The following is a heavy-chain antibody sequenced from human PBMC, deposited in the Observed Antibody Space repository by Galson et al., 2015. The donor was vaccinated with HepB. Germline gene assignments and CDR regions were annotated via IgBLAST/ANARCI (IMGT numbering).Heavy chain of an antibody. D-gene: IGHD4-17*01. J-gene: IGHJ4*02. CDR1: GGTFSSYA. CDR3: ARDLDGDYIFDY. V-gene: IGHV1-69*13. Sequence: SVKVSCKASGGTFSSYAISWVRQAPGQGLEWMGGIIPIFGTANYAQKFQGRVTITADESTSTAYMELSSLRSEDTAVYYCARDLDGDYIFDYWGQGTLVTVSS. CDR2: IIPIFGTA.